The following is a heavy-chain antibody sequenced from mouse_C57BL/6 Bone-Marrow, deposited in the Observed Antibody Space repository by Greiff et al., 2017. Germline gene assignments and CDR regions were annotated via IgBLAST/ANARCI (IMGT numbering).Heavy chain of an antibody. J-gene: IGHJ3*01. CDR2: IWWDDDK. CDR1: GFSLNTFDMS. D-gene: IGHD1-1*01. Sequence: QVTLKVSGPGILQPSQSLSLSCSSSGFSLNTFDMSVVWIRQPTGMGLVWLVHIWWDDDKYYNPVLKSQLMISKDTSKNLVFLKIANVDTGDTATYYCARGYYGSSSWFAYWGQGTLVTVSA. CDR3: ARGYYGSSSWFAY. V-gene: IGHV8-8*01.